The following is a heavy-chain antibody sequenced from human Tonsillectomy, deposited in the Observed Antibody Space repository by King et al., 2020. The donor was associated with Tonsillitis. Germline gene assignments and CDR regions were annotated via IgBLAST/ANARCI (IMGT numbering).Heavy chain of an antibody. Sequence: VQLQQWGAGLLKPSETLSLTCAVYGGSFSDYYWSWIRQPPGKGLEWIGEINHSGSTNYNPSLKSRVTISVDTSKNQFSLELSSVTAAETAVYYCARGAVLLWFGDTEGRQYNWFDPWGQGTLVTVSS. CDR2: INHSGST. CDR1: GGSFSDYY. J-gene: IGHJ5*02. D-gene: IGHD3-10*01. CDR3: ARGAVLLWFGDTEGRQYNWFDP. V-gene: IGHV4-34*01.